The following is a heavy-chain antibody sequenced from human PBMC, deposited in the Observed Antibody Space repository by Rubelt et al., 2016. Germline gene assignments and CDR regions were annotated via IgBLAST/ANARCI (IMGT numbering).Heavy chain of an antibody. V-gene: IGHV3-23*01. CDR3: AREGRNQPGSY. D-gene: IGHD1-1*01. CDR1: GLTFSTYA. Sequence: EVQLLESGGGLVQPGGSLRLSCAASGLTFSTYAMTWVRQAPGKGLEWVSVITDSGSSTYYADYVKGRFTVSRDNSKNTLFLQMNSRGVDETAVYYGAREGRNQPGSYWGQGTLVTVSS. CDR2: ITDSGSST. J-gene: IGHJ4*02.